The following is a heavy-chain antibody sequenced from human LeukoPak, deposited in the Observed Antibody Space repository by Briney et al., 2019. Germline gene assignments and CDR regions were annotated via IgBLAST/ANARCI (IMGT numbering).Heavy chain of an antibody. CDR2: IYTSGAT. CDR1: GGSMSGFY. Sequence: PSETLSLTCTVSGGSMSGFYWSWIRQPAGKGLEWIGRIYTSGATNYISSLKSRVTISVDTSKNQFPLEVNSVTVADTAVYYCARGGHYDPPHNYYYQYMDVWGKGTTVTVSS. CDR3: ARGGHYDPPHNYYYQYMDV. J-gene: IGHJ6*03. V-gene: IGHV4-4*07. D-gene: IGHD4-17*01.